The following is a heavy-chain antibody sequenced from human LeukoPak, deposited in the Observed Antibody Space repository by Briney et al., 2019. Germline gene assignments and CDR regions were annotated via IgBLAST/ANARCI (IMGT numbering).Heavy chain of an antibody. CDR2: IYTSGST. CDR3: ARVPMVRGVISRRSDYYYYMDV. V-gene: IGHV4-61*02. J-gene: IGHJ6*03. Sequence: ASETLSLTCTVSGGSISSGSYYWSWIRQPAGKGLEWIGRIYTSGSTNYNPSLKSRVTISVDTSKNQFSLKLSSVTAADTAVYYCARVPMVRGVISRRSDYYYYMDVWGKGTTVTVSS. CDR1: GGSISSGSYY. D-gene: IGHD3-10*01.